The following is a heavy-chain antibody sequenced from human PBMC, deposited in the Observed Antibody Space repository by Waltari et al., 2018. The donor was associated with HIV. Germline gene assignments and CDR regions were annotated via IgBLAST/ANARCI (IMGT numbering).Heavy chain of an antibody. CDR2: IYPDDSDA. CDR3: ARQKESRLDD. D-gene: IGHD1-1*01. Sequence: EVQLVQSGAEVKQPGESLKISCKASGSIFSDHCMRCVRQPPGKGLEWMGIIYPDDSDARYSPSFQGHIRFSVDRSTSTAYVQWTSVKTSDTAVYYCARQKESRLDDWGQGTQVTVSS. V-gene: IGHV5-51*01. J-gene: IGHJ4*02. CDR1: GSIFSDHC.